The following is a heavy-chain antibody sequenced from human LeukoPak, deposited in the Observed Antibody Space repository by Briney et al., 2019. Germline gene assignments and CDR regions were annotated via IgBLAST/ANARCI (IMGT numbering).Heavy chain of an antibody. CDR1: GFTFSSYW. V-gene: IGHV3-7*01. D-gene: IGHD3-22*01. J-gene: IGHJ4*02. CDR2: IKQDGSEK. CDR3: ARSWSSGYWFPATASFDY. Sequence: GGSLRLSCAASGFTFSSYWMSWVRQAPGKGLEWVANIKQDGSEKYYVDSVKGRFTISRDNAKNSLHLQMNSLRAEDTAVYYCARSWSSGYWFPATASFDYWGQGTLATVSS.